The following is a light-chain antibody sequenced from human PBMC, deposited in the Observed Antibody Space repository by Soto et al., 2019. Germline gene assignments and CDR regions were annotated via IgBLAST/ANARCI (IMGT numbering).Light chain of an antibody. V-gene: IGKV3-11*01. Sequence: EIVLTQSPATLSLSPGERATLSCRASQSVSSYLAWYQQKPGQAPRLLIYDTSKRATGIPARFSGSGSGTDFTLTFSSLEPEDVAVYYCQQRTNWPRSFTFGPGTKVDIK. J-gene: IGKJ3*01. CDR3: QQRTNWPRSFT. CDR2: DTS. CDR1: QSVSSY.